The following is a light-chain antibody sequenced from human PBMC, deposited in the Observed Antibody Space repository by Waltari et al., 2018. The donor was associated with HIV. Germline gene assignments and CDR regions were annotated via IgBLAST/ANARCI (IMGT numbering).Light chain of an antibody. CDR2: GAS. J-gene: IGKJ1*01. Sequence: EIVLTQSPGTLSLSPGERATLSCRASQSVRSSYLAWYQERPGQAPRLLMYGASSRATGIPDRFSGSGSGTDFTLTISSLEPEDFAVYYCQQYDSSPTFGQGTKVEIK. CDR3: QQYDSSPT. V-gene: IGKV3-20*01. CDR1: QSVRSSY.